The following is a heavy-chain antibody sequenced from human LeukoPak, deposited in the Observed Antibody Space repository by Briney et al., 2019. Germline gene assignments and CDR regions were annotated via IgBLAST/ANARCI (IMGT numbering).Heavy chain of an antibody. CDR3: AKGDAAGAYRTDF. CDR2: TSHDESNK. CDR1: GISLRSYS. J-gene: IGHJ4*02. V-gene: IGHV3-30*18. Sequence: GGSLRLSCVASGISLRSYSVHWVRQAPGKGLEWVALTSHDESNKKYADSVRGRCAISRDNSRDTVFLQLSNLRHEDTAVYYCAKGDAAGAYRTDFWGPGTRVTVSS. D-gene: IGHD6-13*01.